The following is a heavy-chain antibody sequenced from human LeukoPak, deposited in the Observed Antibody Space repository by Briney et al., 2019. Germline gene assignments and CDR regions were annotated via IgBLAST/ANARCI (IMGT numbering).Heavy chain of an antibody. CDR2: IIPIFGTA. Sequence: ASVKVSCKASGGTFSSYAISWVRQAPGQGLEWMGGIIPIFGTANYAQKFQGRVTITADKPTSTAYMELSSLRSEDTAVYYCARGRWLRGEYYYYHMDVWGKGTTVTISS. CDR1: GGTFSSYA. J-gene: IGHJ6*03. V-gene: IGHV1-69*06. D-gene: IGHD5-12*01. CDR3: ARGRWLRGEYYYYHMDV.